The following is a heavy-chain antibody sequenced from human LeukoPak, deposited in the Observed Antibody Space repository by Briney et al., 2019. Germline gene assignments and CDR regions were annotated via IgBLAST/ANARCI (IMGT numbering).Heavy chain of an antibody. CDR1: GGSISSYY. D-gene: IGHD3-9*01. CDR2: IYTSGST. J-gene: IGHJ5*02. CDR3: ARAMDDILTGHWFDP. V-gene: IGHV4-4*07. Sequence: SETLSLTCTVSGGSISSYYWSWTRQPAGKGLEWIGRIYTSGSTNYNPSLKSRVTMSVDTSKNQFSLKLSSVTAADTAVYYCARAMDDILTGHWFDPWGQGTLVTVSS.